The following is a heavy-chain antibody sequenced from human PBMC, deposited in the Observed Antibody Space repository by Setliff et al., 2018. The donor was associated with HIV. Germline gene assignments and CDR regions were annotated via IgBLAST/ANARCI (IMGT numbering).Heavy chain of an antibody. CDR3: TRDERYYYDSSGYFDY. D-gene: IGHD3-22*01. Sequence: PGGSLRLSCAASGFAPSSYAMSWVRQAPGKGLEWVGRIKSKTDGGTTDYAAPVKGRFTISRDDSKNTLYLQMNSLKTEDTGVYYCTRDERYYYDSSGYFDYWGQGTLVTVSS. V-gene: IGHV3-15*01. J-gene: IGHJ4*02. CDR2: IKSKTDGGTT. CDR1: GFAPSSYA.